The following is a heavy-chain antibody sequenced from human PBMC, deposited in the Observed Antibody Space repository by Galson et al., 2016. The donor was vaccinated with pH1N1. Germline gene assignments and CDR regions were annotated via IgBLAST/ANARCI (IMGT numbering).Heavy chain of an antibody. CDR3: ARVNTYDSSGYYPFDY. J-gene: IGHJ4*02. CDR1: EYTFIGYY. CDR2: INPNNGDT. Sequence: SVKVSCKASEYTFIGYYIHWMRQAPGHGLAWMGRINPNNGDTHYAQNFQGRVTMTRDTSISTAYMELNSLRSDDTPVYYCARVNTYDSSGYYPFDYWGQGTQVTVSS. V-gene: IGHV1-2*06. D-gene: IGHD3-22*01.